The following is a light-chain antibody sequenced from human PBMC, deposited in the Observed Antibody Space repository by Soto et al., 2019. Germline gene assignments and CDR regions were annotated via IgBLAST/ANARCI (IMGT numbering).Light chain of an antibody. CDR2: GAS. Sequence: EMVLTQPPGTLSLSPGERATLSCRASQSVSSSYLAWYQQKPGQAPRLLIYGASSRATGIPDRFSGSGSGTDFTLTSSRLEPEDVAVYYCQHYGSSARVGPGTKVDIK. V-gene: IGKV3-20*01. CDR3: QHYGSSAR. J-gene: IGKJ3*01. CDR1: QSVSSSY.